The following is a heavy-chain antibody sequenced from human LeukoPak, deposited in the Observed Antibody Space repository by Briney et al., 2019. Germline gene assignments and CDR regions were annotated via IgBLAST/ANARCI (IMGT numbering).Heavy chain of an antibody. CDR2: ISGSGGST. J-gene: IGHJ3*02. Sequence: GGSLRLSCAAPGFTFSSYAMSWVRQAPGKGLEWVSAISGSGGSTYYADSVKGRFTISRDNSKNTLYLQMNSLRAEDTAVYYCAKDKRFPDDAFDIWGQGTMVTVSS. CDR1: GFTFSSYA. D-gene: IGHD1-14*01. V-gene: IGHV3-23*01. CDR3: AKDKRFPDDAFDI.